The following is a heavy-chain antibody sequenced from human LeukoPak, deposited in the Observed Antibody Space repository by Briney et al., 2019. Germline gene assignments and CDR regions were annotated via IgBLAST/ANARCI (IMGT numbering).Heavy chain of an antibody. D-gene: IGHD3-10*01. CDR3: ARNGGWFGEFQNYYGMDA. V-gene: IGHV3-30*04. J-gene: IGHJ6*04. CDR2: ISYDGSNK. CDR1: GFTFSSYA. Sequence: GRSLRLSCAASGFTFSSYAMHWVRQAPGKGLEWVAVISYDGSNKYYADSVKGRFTISRDNSKNTLYLQMNSLRAEDTAVYYCARNGGWFGEFQNYYGMDAWGKGTTVTVSS.